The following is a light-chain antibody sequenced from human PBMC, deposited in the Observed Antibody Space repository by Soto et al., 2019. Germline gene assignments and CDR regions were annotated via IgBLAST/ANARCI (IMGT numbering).Light chain of an antibody. Sequence: QSVLTQSPSASASLGASVKLTCTLSSGHSSYAIAWHQQQPEKGPRYLMKLNSDGSHSKGDGIPDRFSGSSSGAERYLTISSLQSEDEADYFCQTCGTGPFVFGTGTKLTVL. V-gene: IGLV4-69*01. CDR1: SGHSSYA. CDR2: LNSDGSH. J-gene: IGLJ1*01. CDR3: QTCGTGPFV.